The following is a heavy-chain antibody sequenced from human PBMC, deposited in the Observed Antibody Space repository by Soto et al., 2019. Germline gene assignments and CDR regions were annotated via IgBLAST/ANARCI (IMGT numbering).Heavy chain of an antibody. Sequence: VQLVESGGGVVQPGRSLRLSCAASGFTFSSYAMHWVRQAPGKGLEWVTLISNDGVNKKYADSVKGRFTISSDNSKSMMYLQINSLRTEETAVYLCSRIIDSARTELDYWGQGTLVTVSS. V-gene: IGHV3-30*14. CDR2: ISNDGVNK. D-gene: IGHD1-26*01. CDR3: SRIIDSARTELDY. CDR1: GFTFSSYA. J-gene: IGHJ4*02.